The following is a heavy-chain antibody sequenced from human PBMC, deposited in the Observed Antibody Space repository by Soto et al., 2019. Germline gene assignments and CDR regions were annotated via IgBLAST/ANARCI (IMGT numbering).Heavy chain of an antibody. CDR1: GASLSTSNW. V-gene: IGHV4-4*02. CDR3: ARGPRSGSYSVDGFDV. D-gene: IGHD1-26*01. CDR2: IYHTGSA. J-gene: IGHJ3*01. Sequence: SETLSLTCVVSGASLSTSNWWSFFRQAPGKGLECIGEIYHTGSASYSPSLKSRLSMSIDKSKNQFSLRLTDVTAADTAKYYCARGPRSGSYSVDGFDVWGQGTLVTVSS.